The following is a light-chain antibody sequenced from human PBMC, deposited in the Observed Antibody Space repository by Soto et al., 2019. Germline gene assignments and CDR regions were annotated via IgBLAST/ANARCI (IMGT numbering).Light chain of an antibody. CDR1: QSISSW. V-gene: IGKV1-5*03. J-gene: IGKJ3*01. Sequence: DIQMTQSPCTLSASVGDRVTITCRASQSISSWLAWYQQKPGKAPKLLIYKASALESGVPSRFSGSGYGTEFTLTIISLQPDDFAAYYCQQYDSYPLTIGPGTKVDIK. CDR2: KAS. CDR3: QQYDSYPLT.